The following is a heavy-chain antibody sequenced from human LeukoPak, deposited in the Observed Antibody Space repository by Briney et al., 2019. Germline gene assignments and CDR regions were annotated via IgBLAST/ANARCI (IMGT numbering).Heavy chain of an antibody. V-gene: IGHV4-34*01. Sequence: SETLSLTCAVYGGSFGGYYWSWIRQPPGKGLEWIGEINDSGSSNYISSLKSRVTISLDRSKNEFSLWLSSVTAADTAMYYCARHSFPGTFTPNNWFDPWGQGTLVTVSS. D-gene: IGHD2-15*01. J-gene: IGHJ5*02. CDR3: ARHSFPGTFTPNNWFDP. CDR1: GGSFGGYY. CDR2: INDSGSS.